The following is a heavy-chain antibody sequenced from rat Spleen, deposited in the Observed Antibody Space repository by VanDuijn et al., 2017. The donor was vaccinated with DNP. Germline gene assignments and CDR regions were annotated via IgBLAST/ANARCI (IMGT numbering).Heavy chain of an antibody. CDR2: IGSDGYAP. D-gene: IGHD4-3*01. Sequence: EVQLVESGGGLVQPGRSLKLSCAASGFSFSYYYMAWVRQAPTKGLEWVAYIGSDGYAPYYGDSVKGRFAISKDNAKSTLYLQMNSLRSEDSDTYYCIRWNSGHFDYWGQGVMVTVSS. J-gene: IGHJ2*01. V-gene: IGHV5-22*01. CDR3: IRWNSGHFDY. CDR1: GFSFSYYY.